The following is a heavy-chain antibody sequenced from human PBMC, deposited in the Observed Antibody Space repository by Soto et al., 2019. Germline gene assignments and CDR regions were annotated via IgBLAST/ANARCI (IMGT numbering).Heavy chain of an antibody. D-gene: IGHD6-19*01. CDR3: ARVRAVASYFDY. J-gene: IGHJ4*02. CDR1: GYTFTSYG. V-gene: IGHV1-18*04. Sequence: GASVKVSCKASGYTFTSYGISWVRQAPGQGLECMGWISAYNGNTNYAQKLQGRVTMTTXTXXSXXXMXLXXLRXDXTAVYYCARVRAVASYFDYWGQGTLVTVSS. CDR2: ISAYNGNT.